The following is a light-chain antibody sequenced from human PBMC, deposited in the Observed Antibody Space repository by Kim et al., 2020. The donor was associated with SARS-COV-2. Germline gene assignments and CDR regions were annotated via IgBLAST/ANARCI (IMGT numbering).Light chain of an antibody. CDR1: SSDVVGYNY. J-gene: IGLJ3*02. V-gene: IGLV2-14*04. Sequence: GQSISISCTGTSSDVVGYNYGSWYKQHPGKAPTLRIHDVTKRPSGVSNRFSGSKSGITASLTISGHQAEHEADYCCSSFASSGIWVCGGGTKLTVL. CDR2: DVT. CDR3: SSFASSGIWV.